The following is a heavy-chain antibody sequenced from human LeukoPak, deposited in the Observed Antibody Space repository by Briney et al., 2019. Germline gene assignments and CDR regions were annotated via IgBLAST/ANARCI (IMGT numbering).Heavy chain of an antibody. Sequence: GGSLRLSCAASGFTFSNAWMNWVRQAPGKGLEWVGRIKSKTDGGTTDHAAPVEGRFTISRDDSKNTLYLQMNSLKTEDTAVYYCTTDQTLRYFDWLFHDYYYYYGMDVWGQGTTVTVSS. CDR3: TTDQTLRYFDWLFHDYYYYYGMDV. CDR1: GFTFSNAW. D-gene: IGHD3-9*01. J-gene: IGHJ6*02. V-gene: IGHV3-15*07. CDR2: IKSKTDGGTT.